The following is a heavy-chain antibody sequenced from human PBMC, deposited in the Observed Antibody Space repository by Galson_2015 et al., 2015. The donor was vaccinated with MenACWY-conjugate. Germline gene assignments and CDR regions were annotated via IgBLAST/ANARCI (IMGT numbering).Heavy chain of an antibody. CDR2: MYYSGSA. D-gene: IGHD3-3*02. CDR3: AKTISSDLATRAFDV. Sequence: SETLSLTCTVSGGSINSYYWSWIRQPPGKGLEWIGYMYYSGSANYNPSLKSRVTISVDTSKNQFSLTMTSVTAADTAVYYCAKTISSDLATRAFDVWGHGTMVTVSS. CDR1: GGSINSYY. J-gene: IGHJ3*01. V-gene: IGHV4-59*01.